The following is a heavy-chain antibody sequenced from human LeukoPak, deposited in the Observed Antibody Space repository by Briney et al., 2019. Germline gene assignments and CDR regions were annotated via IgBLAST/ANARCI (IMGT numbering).Heavy chain of an antibody. Sequence: GGSLRLSCAASGFTFSSYGMHWVRQAPGRGLEGVAVISYDGSNKYYADSVKGRLTISRDNSKNTLYLQMNSLRAEDTAVYYCAKGEGSMLFDYWGQGTLVTVSS. J-gene: IGHJ4*02. D-gene: IGHD2-8*01. CDR1: GFTFSSYG. V-gene: IGHV3-30*18. CDR2: ISYDGSNK. CDR3: AKGEGSMLFDY.